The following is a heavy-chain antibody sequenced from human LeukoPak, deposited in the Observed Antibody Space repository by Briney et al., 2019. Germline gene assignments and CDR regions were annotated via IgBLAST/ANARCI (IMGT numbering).Heavy chain of an antibody. J-gene: IGHJ6*02. CDR2: INPNSGGT. CDR1: GYTFTGYY. Sequence: ASVKVSCKASGYTFTGYYTHWVRQAPGQGLEWMGWINPNSGGTNYAQKFQGRVTMTRDTSISTAYMELSRLRSDDTAVYYCARAADDCGGDCGVWGQGTTVTVSS. D-gene: IGHD2-21*02. V-gene: IGHV1-2*02. CDR3: ARAADDCGGDCGV.